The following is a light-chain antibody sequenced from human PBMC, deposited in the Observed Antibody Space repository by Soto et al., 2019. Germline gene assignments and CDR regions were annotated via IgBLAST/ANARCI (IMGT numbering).Light chain of an antibody. Sequence: EIVLTQSPGTLSLSPGERATLSCRASQSVSSSYLAWYQQKPGQAPRLLIYAASSTATGIPDRFSGSGSGTDFTLTISRLEPEDFAEYFCQQYTSSPYTFGQGTKLEIK. CDR3: QQYTSSPYT. V-gene: IGKV3-20*01. CDR1: QSVSSSY. J-gene: IGKJ2*01. CDR2: AAS.